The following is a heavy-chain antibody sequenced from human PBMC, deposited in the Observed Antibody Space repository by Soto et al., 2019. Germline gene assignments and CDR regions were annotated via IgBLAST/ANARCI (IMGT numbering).Heavy chain of an antibody. D-gene: IGHD2-2*01. CDR3: ARGRRSLTRVIAAAMGGFDI. CDR2: INRSEDT. Sequence: SESLSLTGAVYSESFTGYYGNWLRQSPGKGLEWIGEINRSEDTNYTPSLKSRVTISVDTSKKQFSLTLSSVTAADTAVYYCARGRRSLTRVIAAAMGGFDIWGQGTMVTVSS. CDR1: SESFTGYY. J-gene: IGHJ3*02. V-gene: IGHV4-34*01.